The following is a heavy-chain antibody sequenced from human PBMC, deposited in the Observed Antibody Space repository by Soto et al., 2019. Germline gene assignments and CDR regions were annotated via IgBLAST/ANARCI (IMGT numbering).Heavy chain of an antibody. D-gene: IGHD4-17*01. CDR3: ARPANTVADHFDL. Sequence: GESLKISCQVSGYTFTIYWIGWVRQTPGKGLEWMGIIYPSDSDTRYSPSFQGQVTISADQSINTAYLQWDSLKASDTAIYYCARPANTVADHFDLWGQGTPVTVSS. CDR1: GYTFTIYW. V-gene: IGHV5-51*01. CDR2: IYPSDSDT. J-gene: IGHJ4*02.